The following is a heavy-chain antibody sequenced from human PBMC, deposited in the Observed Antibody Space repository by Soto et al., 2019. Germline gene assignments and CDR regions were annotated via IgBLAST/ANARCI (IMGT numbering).Heavy chain of an antibody. CDR2: ISGSGGST. CDR1: GLTFSSYA. J-gene: IGHJ4*02. Sequence: GGSLRLSCAVSGLTFSSYAMSWVRQGPGKGLEWVSTISGSGGSTYYADSVKGRFTISRDNAKNSVYLQMNSLRAGDTALYYCSRENWFQDYWGQGTLVTVSS. D-gene: IGHD3-10*01. CDR3: SRENWFQDY. V-gene: IGHV3-23*01.